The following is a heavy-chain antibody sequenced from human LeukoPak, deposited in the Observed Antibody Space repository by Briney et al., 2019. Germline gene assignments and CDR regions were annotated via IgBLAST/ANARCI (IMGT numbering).Heavy chain of an antibody. J-gene: IGHJ5*02. CDR1: GGTFSSYA. CDR2: IIPIFGTA. V-gene: IGHV1-69*13. CDR3: ARDPRGIVVVVAATRDLGWFEP. D-gene: IGHD2-15*01. Sequence: ASVKVSCKASGGTFSSYAISWVRQAPGQGLEWMGGIIPIFGTANYAQRFQGRVTITADESTSTAYMELSSLRSEDTAVYYCARDPRGIVVVVAATRDLGWFEPWGQGTLVTVSS.